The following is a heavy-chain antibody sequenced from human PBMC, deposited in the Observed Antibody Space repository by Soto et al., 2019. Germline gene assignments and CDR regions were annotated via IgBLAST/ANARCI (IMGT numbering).Heavy chain of an antibody. CDR1: GYTFTSYA. V-gene: IGHV1-3*01. CDR3: AIENYDILTGLNDAFDI. CDR2: INAGNGNT. J-gene: IGHJ3*02. Sequence: ASVKVSCKASGYTFTSYAMHWVRQAPGQRLEWMGWINAGNGNTKYSQKFQGRVTITRDTSASTAYMELSSLRSEDTAVYYCAIENYDILTGLNDAFDIWGQGTMVTVSS. D-gene: IGHD3-9*01.